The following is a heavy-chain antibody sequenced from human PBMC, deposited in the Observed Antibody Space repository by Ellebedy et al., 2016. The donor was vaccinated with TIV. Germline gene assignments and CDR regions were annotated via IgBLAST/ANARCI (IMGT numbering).Heavy chain of an antibody. CDR3: ARCLRWCSTTCYYLFDL. J-gene: IGHJ6*02. Sequence: SETLSLXXAVYGGSFSGYYWSWIRQPPGKGLEWIGEINHSGSTNYKPSLESRVTISIDKSKNQLSLNLSSVTAADTAVYYCARCLRWCSTTCYYLFDLWGQGTTVTVSS. D-gene: IGHD2-2*01. CDR2: INHSGST. CDR1: GGSFSGYY. V-gene: IGHV4-34*01.